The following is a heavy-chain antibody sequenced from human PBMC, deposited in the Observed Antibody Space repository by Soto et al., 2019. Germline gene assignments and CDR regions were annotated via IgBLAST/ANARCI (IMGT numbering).Heavy chain of an antibody. CDR3: AREKVGTTFFDN. D-gene: IGHD1-1*01. Sequence: TLSLTCSVSGFAISRGYYWSWVRQPPGKGLEWIGSIYPSVSSYHNPSLATRLRLSIDTSKNQFTLNLTSVTAADTALYFCAREKVGTTFFDNWGQGIQVTVSS. J-gene: IGHJ4*02. CDR2: IYPSVSS. CDR1: GFAISRGYY. V-gene: IGHV4-38-2*02.